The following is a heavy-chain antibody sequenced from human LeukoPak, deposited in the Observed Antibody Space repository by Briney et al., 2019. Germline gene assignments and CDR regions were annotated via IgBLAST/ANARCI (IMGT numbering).Heavy chain of an antibody. CDR1: GSRFTSYW. Sequence: GEPLKISWKGSGSRFTSYWIGWVRQMPGKGREWMGIIYPGDSDTRYSPSFQGQVTISADKSISTAYLQWSSLKASDTAMYYCARRQEWSSAFDIRGQGTMGTVS. CDR2: IYPGDSDT. D-gene: IGHD3-3*01. J-gene: IGHJ3*02. CDR3: ARRQEWSSAFDI. V-gene: IGHV5-51*01.